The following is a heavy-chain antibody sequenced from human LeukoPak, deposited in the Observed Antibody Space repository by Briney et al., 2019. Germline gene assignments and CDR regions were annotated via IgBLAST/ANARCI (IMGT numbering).Heavy chain of an antibody. D-gene: IGHD2-2*01. V-gene: IGHV1-24*01. CDR1: RYTLTELS. CDR2: FDPEDGET. CDR3: ARDQGVVVPAALFDY. J-gene: IGHJ4*02. Sequence: GASVKVSCKVSRYTLTELSMHWGRQAPGTGLGGWGGFDPEDGETIYAQKFQGRVTMTTDTSTSTAYMELRSLRSDDTAVYYCARDQGVVVPAALFDYWGQGTLVTVSS.